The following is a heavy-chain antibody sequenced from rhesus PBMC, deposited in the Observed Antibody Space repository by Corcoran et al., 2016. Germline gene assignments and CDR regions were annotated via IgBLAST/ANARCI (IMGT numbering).Heavy chain of an antibody. J-gene: IGHJ4*01. Sequence: QVQLQESGPGLVKPSETLSLTCAVSGGSIRGYSWHWIRHPPGKGLEWIGYVGGSSGSTYYNPSLQSRVTLSTDTSKNQFSLRLSSVTAADTAVYYCATRSGGFDYWGQGVLVTVSS. CDR1: GGSIRGYS. V-gene: IGHV4-165*02. CDR3: ATRSGGFDY. CDR2: VGGSSGST. D-gene: IGHD6-37*01.